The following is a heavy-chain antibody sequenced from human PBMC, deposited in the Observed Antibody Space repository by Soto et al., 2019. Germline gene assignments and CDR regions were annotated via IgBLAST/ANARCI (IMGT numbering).Heavy chain of an antibody. J-gene: IGHJ6*02. CDR1: GYTFTSYG. CDR3: ARDPWSSSWTNYYYYGMDV. D-gene: IGHD6-13*01. Sequence: GASVKVSCKASGYTFTSYGISWVRQAPGQGLEWMGWISAYNGNTNYAQKLQGRATMTTDTSTSTAYMELRSLRSDDTAVYYCARDPWSSSWTNYYYYGMDVWGQGTTVTVSS. V-gene: IGHV1-18*01. CDR2: ISAYNGNT.